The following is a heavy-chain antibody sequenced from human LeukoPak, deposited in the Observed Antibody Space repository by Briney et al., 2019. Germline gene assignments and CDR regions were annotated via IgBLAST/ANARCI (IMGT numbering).Heavy chain of an antibody. CDR2: IYYSGST. CDR1: GGSISSYY. CDR3: ARFLVTGTEDVDWFDP. V-gene: IGHV4-59*01. Sequence: PSETLSLTCTVSGGSISSYYWSWIRQPPGKGLEWIGYIYYSGSTNYNPSLKSRVTISVDTSKNQFSLKLSSVTAADTAVYYCARFLVTGTEDVDWFDPWGQGTLVTVSS. D-gene: IGHD2-21*02. J-gene: IGHJ5*02.